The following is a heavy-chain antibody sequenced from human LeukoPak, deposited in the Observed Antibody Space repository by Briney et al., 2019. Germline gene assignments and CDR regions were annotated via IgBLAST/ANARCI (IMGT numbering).Heavy chain of an antibody. CDR1: GYTFSNYY. D-gene: IGHD3-10*01. CDR2: IIPMLDIQ. Sequence: ASVKVSCKASGYTFSNYYMHWVRQAPGQGLEWMGRIIPMLDIQNYAQKFQGRVTITADKSTSTAYMELSSLRSEDTAVYYCASERGATQYFDYWGQGTLVTVSS. V-gene: IGHV1-69*04. J-gene: IGHJ4*02. CDR3: ASERGATQYFDY.